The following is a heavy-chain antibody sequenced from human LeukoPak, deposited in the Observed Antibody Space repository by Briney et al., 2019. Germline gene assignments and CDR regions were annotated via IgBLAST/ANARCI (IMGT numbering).Heavy chain of an antibody. CDR3: ARTELLPNYYYYYGMDV. CDR2: INYSGST. D-gene: IGHD2-15*01. J-gene: IGHJ6*02. CDR1: GGSISSGDYY. Sequence: PSQTLSLTCTVSGGSISSGDYYWSWIRQPPGKGLEWIGYINYSGSTYYNPSLKSRVTISVDTSKNQFSLKLSSVTAADTAVYYCARTELLPNYYYYYGMDVWGQGTTVTVSS. V-gene: IGHV4-30-4*01.